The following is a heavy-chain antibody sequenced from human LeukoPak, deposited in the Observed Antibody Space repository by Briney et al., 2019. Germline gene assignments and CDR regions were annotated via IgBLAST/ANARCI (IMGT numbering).Heavy chain of an antibody. CDR1: GYSISNGYY. CDR2: LYHSDSA. V-gene: IGHV4-38-2*01. CDR3: ARQHDSYYYYYIDV. Sequence: NTSETLFLTCAVSGYSISNGYYWVWIRQPPGRGLEWIGSLYHSDSAYYNTSLRSRVSMSVDTSKNQFSLTLSFVTAADTAVYYCARQHDSYYYYYIDVWGSGTTVTVSS. J-gene: IGHJ6*03.